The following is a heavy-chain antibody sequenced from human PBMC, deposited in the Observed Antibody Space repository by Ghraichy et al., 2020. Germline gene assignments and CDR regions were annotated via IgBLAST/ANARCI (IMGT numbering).Heavy chain of an antibody. CDR1: GYTFISYG. D-gene: IGHD5-12*01. Sequence: ASVKVSCKALGYTFISYGISWVRQAPGQGLEWMGWISAYSGDTNYAQKLQGRVTMTTDTSTSTAYMELRSLTSDDTAVYYCARGGGGYDDDWGQGTLVTVSS. CDR3: ARGGGGYDDD. CDR2: ISAYSGDT. J-gene: IGHJ4*02. V-gene: IGHV1-18*01.